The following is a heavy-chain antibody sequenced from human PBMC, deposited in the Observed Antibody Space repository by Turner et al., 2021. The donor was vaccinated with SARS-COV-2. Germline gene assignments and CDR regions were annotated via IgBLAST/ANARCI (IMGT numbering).Heavy chain of an antibody. J-gene: IGHJ5*02. V-gene: IGHV3-23*01. CDR1: GFTFSSYA. CDR3: AKGRLFGVEQANWFDP. Sequence: DVQLSESGGGLVQPGGSLSLSCAASGFTFSSYAMSWVRQAPGKGLEWVSVISGSGGSTYYADSVKGRFTITRNNSKNTLYLQMNSLSAEDTAVYYCAKGRLFGVEQANWFDPWGQGTLVTVSS. CDR2: ISGSGGST. D-gene: IGHD3-3*01.